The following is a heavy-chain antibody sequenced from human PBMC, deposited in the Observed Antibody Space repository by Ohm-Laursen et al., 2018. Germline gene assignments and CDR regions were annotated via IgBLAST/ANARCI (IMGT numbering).Heavy chain of an antibody. D-gene: IGHD2-15*01. V-gene: IGHV3-23*01. CDR2: ISGSGGST. CDR3: AKDRCSGGSCYFDY. J-gene: IGHJ4*02. CDR1: GFTFSTYT. Sequence: GSLRLSCAASGFTFSTYTMNWVRQAPGKGLEWVSAISGSGGSTYYADSVKGRFTISRDNSKNTLYLQMNSLRAEDTAVYYCAKDRCSGGSCYFDYWGQGTLVTVSS.